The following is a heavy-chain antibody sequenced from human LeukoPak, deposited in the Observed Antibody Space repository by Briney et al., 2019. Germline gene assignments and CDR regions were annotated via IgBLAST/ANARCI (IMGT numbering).Heavy chain of an antibody. V-gene: IGHV4-4*07. J-gene: IGHJ5*02. D-gene: IGHD5-18*01. CDR2: IYTSGST. CDR3: ARDRGYSYGYNWFDP. CDR1: GGSISSYY. Sequence: PSETLSLTCTVSGGSISSYYRSWIRQPAGKGLEWIGRIYTSGSTNYNPSLKSPVTMPVDTSKNQFSLKLSSVTAADTAVYYCARDRGYSYGYNWFDPWGQETLVTVSS.